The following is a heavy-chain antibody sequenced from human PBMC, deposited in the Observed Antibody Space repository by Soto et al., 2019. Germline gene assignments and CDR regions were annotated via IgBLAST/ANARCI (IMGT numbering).Heavy chain of an antibody. CDR1: GFSLSNARMG. CDR2: IFSNDEK. CDR3: ARIPRYSSSWYGMDV. D-gene: IGHD6-13*01. Sequence: QVSLKESGPVLVKPTETLTLTCTVSGFSLSNARMGVSWIRQPPGKDLEWLAHIFSNDEKSYSTSLKSRLTISKDTSKSQVVLTMTNMDPVDTATYYCARIPRYSSSWYGMDVWGQGTTVTVSS. J-gene: IGHJ6*02. V-gene: IGHV2-26*01.